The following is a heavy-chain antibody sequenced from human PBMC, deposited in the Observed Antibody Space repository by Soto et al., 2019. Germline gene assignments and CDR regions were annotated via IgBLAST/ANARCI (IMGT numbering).Heavy chain of an antibody. CDR1: GYTFTSYS. D-gene: IGHD1-1*01. J-gene: IGHJ4*02. CDR3: VRGHDYYFDY. V-gene: IGHV1-3*04. Sequence: ASVKVSCKASGYTFTSYSVHWVRQAPGQRLEWMGWINTVNGNTDYSQRFQGRATITRDTSASTAYMELSSLTSEETAVYYCVRGHDYYFDYWGQGTLVTVSS. CDR2: INTVNGNT.